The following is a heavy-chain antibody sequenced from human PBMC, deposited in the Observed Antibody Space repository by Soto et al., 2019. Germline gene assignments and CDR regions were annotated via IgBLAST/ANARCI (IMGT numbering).Heavy chain of an antibody. V-gene: IGHV3-48*02. D-gene: IGHD3-22*01. J-gene: IGHJ4*02. CDR3: ARSPYYYDSSNYYGY. CDR2: ISSSSTTI. CDR1: GFTFSSYG. Sequence: EVQLVESGGGLVQPGGPLRLSCAASGFTFSSYGMNWVRQAPGKGLEWVSYISSSSTTIYYADSVKGRFTIFRDNAKNSLYLQLNSLRDEDTAVYYCARSPYYYDSSNYYGYWGQGTLVTVSS.